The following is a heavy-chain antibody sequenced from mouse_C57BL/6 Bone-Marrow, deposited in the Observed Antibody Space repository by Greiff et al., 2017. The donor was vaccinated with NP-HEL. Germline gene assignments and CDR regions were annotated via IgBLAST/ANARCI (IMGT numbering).Heavy chain of an antibody. J-gene: IGHJ4*01. Sequence: EVQLQQSGAELVKPGASVKLSCTASGFNIKDYYMHWVKQRTEQGLEWIGRIDPEDGETKYAPKFQGKDTITADTSSNTAYLQLSILKSEDTAVYYCARDYCSFYYYAIDYWGQGTSVTVSS. CDR2: IDPEDGET. CDR3: ARDYCSFYYYAIDY. D-gene: IGHD1-1*01. V-gene: IGHV14-2*01. CDR1: GFNIKDYY.